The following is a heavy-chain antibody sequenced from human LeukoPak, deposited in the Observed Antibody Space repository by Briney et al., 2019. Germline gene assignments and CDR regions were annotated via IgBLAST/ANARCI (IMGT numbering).Heavy chain of an antibody. D-gene: IGHD6-6*01. CDR1: GGSISRYY. Sequence: SETLSLTCTVSGGSISRYYWSWIRQPPGKGLEWIGYIYYSGTTNYNPSLKSRVTISVDTSRNQFSLKLSSVTAADTAVYYCARDSSCYFDYWGQGTLVTVSS. CDR2: IYYSGTT. V-gene: IGHV4-59*01. CDR3: ARDSSCYFDY. J-gene: IGHJ4*02.